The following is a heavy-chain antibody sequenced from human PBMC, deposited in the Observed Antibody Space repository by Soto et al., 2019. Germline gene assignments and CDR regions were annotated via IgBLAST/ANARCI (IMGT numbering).Heavy chain of an antibody. V-gene: IGHV4-38-2*01. J-gene: IGHJ3*02. CDR2: IFHTGTT. D-gene: IGHD2-15*01. CDR3: ARLLLGGLDAFDI. Sequence: SETLSLTCAVSGDSIIGIYPWAWIRQPPGGSLEWIASIFHTGTTYYTPSLKSRVTISVDTSKNQFSLRLSSVTAADSAVYYCARLLLGGLDAFDIWGQGTMVTVSS. CDR1: GDSIIGIYP.